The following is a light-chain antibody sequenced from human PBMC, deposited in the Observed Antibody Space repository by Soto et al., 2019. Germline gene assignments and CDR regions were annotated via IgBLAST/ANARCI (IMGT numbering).Light chain of an antibody. CDR2: GAS. V-gene: IGKV3-15*01. CDR3: QQYDNWPIT. J-gene: IGKJ5*01. CDR1: QSLRSN. Sequence: EIVMTQSPATLSVSPGERATLSCRASQSLRSNLAWYQQKPGQAPRLLMYGASTRATGIPARFSGSESGTEFTLTISSLQSEDFAVYYCQQYDNWPITFGQGTRLEIK.